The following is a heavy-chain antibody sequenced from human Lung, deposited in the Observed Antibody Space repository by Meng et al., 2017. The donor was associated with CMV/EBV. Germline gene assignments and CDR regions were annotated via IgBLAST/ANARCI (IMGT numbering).Heavy chain of an antibody. J-gene: IGHJ5*02. D-gene: IGHD3-10*01. CDR1: GGSMGRGTYH. CDR2: IYYSGTT. CDR3: ALTMDKWFDP. V-gene: IGHV4-39*07. Sequence: SXTLSLXCTVSGGSMGRGTYHWAWIRQPPGKGLEWIGSIYYSGTTYYNPSLKSRVTISGDTSKNQFYLSLHSLTAADTAVYYCALTMDKWFDPWGQGTPVTVSS.